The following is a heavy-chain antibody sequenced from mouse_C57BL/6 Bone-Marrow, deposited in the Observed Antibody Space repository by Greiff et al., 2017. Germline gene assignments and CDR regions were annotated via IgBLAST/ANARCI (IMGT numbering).Heavy chain of an antibody. J-gene: IGHJ4*01. CDR2: IDPANGNT. Sequence: EVQLQQSVAELVRPGASVKLSCTASGFNIKNTYMHWVKQRPEQGLEWLGRIDPANGNTKYAPKFQGKATITADTSSNTAYLQLSRLTSEDTAIYYCARWGFITTGVWYAMDYWGQGTSVTVSS. CDR1: GFNIKNTY. CDR3: ARWGFITTGVWYAMDY. V-gene: IGHV14-3*01. D-gene: IGHD1-1*01.